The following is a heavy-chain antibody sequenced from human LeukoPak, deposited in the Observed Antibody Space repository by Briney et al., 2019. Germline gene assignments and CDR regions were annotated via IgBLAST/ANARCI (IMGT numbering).Heavy chain of an antibody. D-gene: IGHD6-6*01. CDR1: RGSFSGYY. CDR2: INHSGST. J-gene: IGHJ5*02. CDR3: ARGLTDSSSGGWFDP. Sequence: PSETLSLTCAVYRGSFSGYYWSWIRQPPGKGLEWIGEINHSGSTNYNPSLKSRVTISVDTSKNQFSLKPSSVTAADTAVYYCARGLTDSSSGGWFDPWGQGTLVTVSS. V-gene: IGHV4-34*01.